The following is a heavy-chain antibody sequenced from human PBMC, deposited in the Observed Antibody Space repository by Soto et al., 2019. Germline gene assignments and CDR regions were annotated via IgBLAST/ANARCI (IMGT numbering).Heavy chain of an antibody. V-gene: IGHV3-30*18. J-gene: IGHJ4*02. CDR1: GFTFSSYG. Sequence: QVQLVESGGGVVQPGRSLRLSCAASGFTFSSYGMHWVRQAPGKGLEWAAVISYDGSNKYYADSVKGRFTISRDNSKNTLYLQMNSLRAEDTAVYYCAKDSDSSGYYYRYYFDYWGQGTLVTVSS. CDR3: AKDSDSSGYYYRYYFDY. CDR2: ISYDGSNK. D-gene: IGHD3-22*01.